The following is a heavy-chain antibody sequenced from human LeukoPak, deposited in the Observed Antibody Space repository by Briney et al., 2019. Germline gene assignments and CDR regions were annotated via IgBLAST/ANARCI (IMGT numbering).Heavy chain of an antibody. V-gene: IGHV3-30-3*01. D-gene: IGHD3-3*01. Sequence: GRSLRPSCAASGFTFHSHAMHWVRQAPGKGLEWVAVISYDGNNKYYADSVKGRFTISRDNSKNTLYPQMNSLRAEDTAVYYCALEGGYWGQGTLVTVSS. CDR1: GFTFHSHA. CDR2: ISYDGNNK. CDR3: ALEGGY. J-gene: IGHJ4*02.